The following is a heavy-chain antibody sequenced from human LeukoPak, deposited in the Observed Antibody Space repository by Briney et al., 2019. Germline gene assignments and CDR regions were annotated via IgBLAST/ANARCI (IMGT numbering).Heavy chain of an antibody. Sequence: PGRSLRLSCAASGCTFDDYAMHWVRQAPGKGLEWVSGISWNSGSIGYADSVKGRFTISRDNAKNSLYLQMNSLRAEDTALYYCAKSSTMRQQPEGYWGQGTLVTVSS. CDR1: GCTFDDYA. CDR2: ISWNSGSI. J-gene: IGHJ4*02. CDR3: AKSSTMRQQPEGY. V-gene: IGHV3-9*01. D-gene: IGHD6-13*01.